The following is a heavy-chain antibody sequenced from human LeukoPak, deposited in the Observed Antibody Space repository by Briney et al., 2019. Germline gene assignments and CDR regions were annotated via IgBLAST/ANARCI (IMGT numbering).Heavy chain of an antibody. Sequence: GGSLRLSCAASGFTFSSYWMSWVRQAPGKGLEWVANIKQDGSEKYYVDSVKGRFTISRDNAKNSPYLQMNSLRAEDTAVYYCARDSPSFIRYYYYGMDVWGQGTTVTVSS. D-gene: IGHD3-10*01. CDR3: ARDSPSFIRYYYYGMDV. V-gene: IGHV3-7*03. CDR2: IKQDGSEK. J-gene: IGHJ6*02. CDR1: GFTFSSYW.